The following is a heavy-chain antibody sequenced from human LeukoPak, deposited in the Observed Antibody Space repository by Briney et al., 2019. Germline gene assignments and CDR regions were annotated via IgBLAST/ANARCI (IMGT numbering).Heavy chain of an antibody. CDR2: ISYDGSNK. J-gene: IGHJ4*02. D-gene: IGHD5-12*01. V-gene: IGHV3-30*18. Sequence: PGRSLRLSCAASGFTFSSYGMHWVRQAPGKGLEWVAVISYDGSNKYYADSVKGQFTISRDNSKNTLYLQMNSLRAEDTAVYYCAKDGGGYDYFDYWGQGTLVTVSS. CDR1: GFTFSSYG. CDR3: AKDGGGYDYFDY.